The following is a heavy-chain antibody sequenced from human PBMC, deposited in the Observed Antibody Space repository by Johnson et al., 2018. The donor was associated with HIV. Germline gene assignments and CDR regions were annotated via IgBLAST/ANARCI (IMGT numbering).Heavy chain of an antibody. Sequence: VQLVESGGGVVQPGRSLRLSCAASGFTFSSYAMHWVRQAPGKGLEWVAVISYDGSNKYYADSVKGRFTISRDNSKNTLYLQMGSLRAEDMDVYYCARAGLTYTLDAFDIWGQGTLITVSS. V-gene: IGHV3-30*14. CDR2: ISYDGSNK. D-gene: IGHD3-16*01. CDR1: GFTFSSYA. J-gene: IGHJ3*02. CDR3: ARAGLTYTLDAFDI.